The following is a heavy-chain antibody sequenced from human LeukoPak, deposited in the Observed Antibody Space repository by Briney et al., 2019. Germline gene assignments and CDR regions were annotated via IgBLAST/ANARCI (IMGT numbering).Heavy chain of an antibody. D-gene: IGHD2-21*01. CDR2: ISGSGGST. Sequence: GGSLRLSCAASGFTFSSYAMSWVRQAPGKGLEWVSAISGSGGSTYYADSVKGRFTISRDNSKNTVFLQMDSLRVEDTAIYYCAKDRDCGGNCNWGQGTLVTVSS. J-gene: IGHJ4*02. CDR3: AKDRDCGGNCN. CDR1: GFTFSSYA. V-gene: IGHV3-23*01.